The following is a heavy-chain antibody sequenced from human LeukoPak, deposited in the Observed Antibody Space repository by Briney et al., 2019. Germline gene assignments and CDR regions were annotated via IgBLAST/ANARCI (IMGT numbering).Heavy chain of an antibody. V-gene: IGHV3-7*01. CDR2: IKEDGTVK. Sequence: GGSLRLSCGASAFTFNTYWLSWVRQAPGKGLEWVANIKEDGTVKYYGDSVKGRFTISRDNSKNTLYLQLNSLRPEDTAVYYCAKAAYGTIDYWGQGTLVTVSS. J-gene: IGHJ4*02. CDR3: AKAAYGTIDY. CDR1: AFTFNTYW. D-gene: IGHD3-10*01.